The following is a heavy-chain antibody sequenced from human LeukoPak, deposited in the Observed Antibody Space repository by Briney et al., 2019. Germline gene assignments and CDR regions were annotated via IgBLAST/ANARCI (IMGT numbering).Heavy chain of an antibody. V-gene: IGHV3-30*02. CDR1: GFTFSSYG. CDR3: AKALYSSSYNLDY. Sequence: GGSLRLSCAASGFTFSSYGMHWVRQAPGKGLEWVAFIRYDGSNKYYADSVKGRFTISRDNSKNTLYLQMNSLRAEDTAVYYCAKALYSSSYNLDYWGQGTLVTVSS. J-gene: IGHJ4*02. CDR2: IRYDGSNK. D-gene: IGHD6-13*01.